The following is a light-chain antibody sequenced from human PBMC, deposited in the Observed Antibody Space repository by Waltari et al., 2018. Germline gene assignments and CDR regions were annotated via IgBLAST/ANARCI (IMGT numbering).Light chain of an antibody. CDR2: DLT. V-gene: IGLV2-23*02. Sequence: QSALTQPASVSGSPGQSITISCTGTSTDSGSFCLVSLYHQHPGRAPTLLISDLTRRPPATSDRFVGSTSGNPASLTISGLLAEDEADYYCSSYTSDTTHVVFGGGTKLTVL. CDR3: SSYTSDTTHVV. J-gene: IGLJ2*01. CDR1: STDSGSFCL.